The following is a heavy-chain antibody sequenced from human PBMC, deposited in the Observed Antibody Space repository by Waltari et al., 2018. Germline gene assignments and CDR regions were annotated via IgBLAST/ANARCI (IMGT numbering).Heavy chain of an antibody. CDR3: ARDPVTYYYGSGSYYFDY. CDR1: GGTFSSYT. J-gene: IGHJ4*02. CDR2: IIPILGIA. V-gene: IGHV1-69*08. D-gene: IGHD3-10*01. Sequence: QVQLVQSGAEVKKPGSSVKVSCKASGGTFSSYTISWVRQATGQGLEWMGRIIPILGIANYAQKFQGRVTITADKSTSTAYMELSSLRSEDTAVYYCARDPVTYYYGSGSYYFDYWGQGTLVTVSS.